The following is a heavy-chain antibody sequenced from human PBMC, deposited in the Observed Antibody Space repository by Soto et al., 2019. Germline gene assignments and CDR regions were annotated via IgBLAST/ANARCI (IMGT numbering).Heavy chain of an antibody. CDR3: ASTDSSGYYSSELDY. Sequence: PGGSLRLSCAASGFTFSSYEMNWVRQAPGKGLEWVSYISSSGSTIYYADSVKGRFTISRDNAKNSLYLQMNSLRAEDTAVYYCASTDSSGYYSSELDYWGQGTLVTVSS. J-gene: IGHJ4*02. V-gene: IGHV3-48*03. CDR2: ISSSGSTI. D-gene: IGHD3-22*01. CDR1: GFTFSSYE.